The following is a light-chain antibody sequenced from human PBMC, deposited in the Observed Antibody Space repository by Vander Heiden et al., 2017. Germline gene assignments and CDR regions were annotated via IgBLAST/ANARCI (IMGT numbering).Light chain of an antibody. CDR1: SGDVGSYNV. J-gene: IGLJ1*01. V-gene: IGLV2-23*02. Sequence: QCALTHPTSVSRSPGPSITTSCTGTSGDVGSYNVVSCYQQHPGKAPKLMIYEVTKRPSGISSRFSGSKSGNTASLTTSGLQVEDEADYYCGSFAGTTTPNYVFGTGTTVT. CDR3: GSFAGTTTPNYV. CDR2: EVT.